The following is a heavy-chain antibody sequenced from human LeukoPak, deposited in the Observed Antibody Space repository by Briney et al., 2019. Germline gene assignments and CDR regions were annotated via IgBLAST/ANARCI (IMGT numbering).Heavy chain of an antibody. J-gene: IGHJ2*01. D-gene: IGHD6-19*01. V-gene: IGHV4-4*02. Sequence: SETLSLTCAVSGGSISSGNWWSWVRQPPGKGLEWIGEIYHSGSTNYNPSLKSRVTMSVDKSKTQFSLKLTSVTAADTAVYYCARDRVYSSGWGPNYRYFDLWGRGTLVTVSS. CDR3: ARDRVYSSGWGPNYRYFDL. CDR1: GGSISSGNW. CDR2: IYHSGST.